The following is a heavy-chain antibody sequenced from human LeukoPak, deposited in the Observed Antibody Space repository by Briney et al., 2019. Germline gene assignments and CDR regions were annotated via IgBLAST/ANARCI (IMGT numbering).Heavy chain of an antibody. CDR1: GGSISSGGYS. D-gene: IGHD3-10*01. V-gene: IGHV4-30-2*01. Sequence: PSQTLSLTCAVSGGSISSGGYSWSWIRQPPGKGLEWIGYIYHSGSTYYNPSLKSRVTISVDTSKNQFSLKLSSVTAADTAVYYCARGRWSGVDYWGQGTLVTVSS. CDR2: IYHSGST. CDR3: ARGRWSGVDY. J-gene: IGHJ4*02.